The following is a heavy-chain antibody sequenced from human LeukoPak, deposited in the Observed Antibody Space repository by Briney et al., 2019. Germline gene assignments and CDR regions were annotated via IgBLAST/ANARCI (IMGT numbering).Heavy chain of an antibody. CDR1: GFTVSSNY. D-gene: IGHD6-13*01. CDR2: IYSGGST. J-gene: IGHJ4*02. V-gene: IGHV3-53*05. Sequence: GSLRLSCAASGFTVSSNYMSWVRQAPGKGLEWVSVIYSGGSTYYADSVKGRFTISRDNSKSTLYLQMNSLRTEDTAVYYCARAYGSSSVDHWGQGTLVTVSS. CDR3: ARAYGSSSVDH.